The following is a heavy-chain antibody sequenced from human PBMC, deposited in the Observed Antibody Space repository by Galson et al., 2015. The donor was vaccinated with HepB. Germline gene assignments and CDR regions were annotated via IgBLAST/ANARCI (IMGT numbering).Heavy chain of an antibody. Sequence: SLRLSCAASGFTITDYYMSWIRQAPGKGLEWVSSISSSASHTNYADFVSGRFTISRDNAKNTLYPHMNSLRAEDTAVYYCGYSNYEGYFFDYGGQGTLVTVSS. V-gene: IGHV3-11*06. CDR1: GFTITDYY. CDR2: ISSSASHT. D-gene: IGHD4-11*01. J-gene: IGHJ4*02. CDR3: GYSNYEGYFFDY.